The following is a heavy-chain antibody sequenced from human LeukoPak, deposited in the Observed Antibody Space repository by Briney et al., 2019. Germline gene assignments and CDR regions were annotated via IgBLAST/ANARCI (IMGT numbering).Heavy chain of an antibody. CDR2: ISYDGSNK. J-gene: IGHJ3*02. Sequence: HPGRSLRLSCAASGFTFRSYAMHWVRQAPGKGLEWVAVISYDGSNKYYADSVKGRFTISRDNSKNTLYLQMNSLRAEDTAVYYCARETFRYSDAFDIWGQGTMVTVSS. D-gene: IGHD1-14*01. CDR3: ARETFRYSDAFDI. CDR1: GFTFRSYA. V-gene: IGHV3-30-3*01.